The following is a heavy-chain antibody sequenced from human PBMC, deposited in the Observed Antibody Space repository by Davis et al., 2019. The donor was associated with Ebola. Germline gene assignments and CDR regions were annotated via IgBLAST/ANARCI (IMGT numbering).Heavy chain of an antibody. D-gene: IGHD1-7*01. CDR1: GGSFSGYY. J-gene: IGHJ6*02. V-gene: IGHV4-59*01. CDR2: IYYSGST. CDR3: ARGGKTGTTYYYYYYGMDV. Sequence: SETLSLTCAVYGGSFSGYYWSWIRQPPGKGLEWIGYIYYSGSTNYNPSLKSRVTISVDTSKNQFSLKLSSVTAADTAVYYCARGGKTGTTYYYYYYGMDVWGQGTTVTVSS.